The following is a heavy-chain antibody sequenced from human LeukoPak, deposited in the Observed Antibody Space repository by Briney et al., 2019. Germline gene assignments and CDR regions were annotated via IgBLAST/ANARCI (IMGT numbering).Heavy chain of an antibody. V-gene: IGHV1-24*01. CDR2: FDPEDGET. CDR1: GYTLTELS. CDR3: ATGVGQGSGSYYNGNDAFDI. Sequence: ASVKVSCKVSGYTLTELSMHWVRQAPGKGLEWMGGFDPEDGETIYAQKFQGRVTMTEDTSTDTAYMELSSLRSEDTAVYYCATGVGQGSGSYYNGNDAFDIWGQGTMVTVSS. D-gene: IGHD3-10*01. J-gene: IGHJ3*02.